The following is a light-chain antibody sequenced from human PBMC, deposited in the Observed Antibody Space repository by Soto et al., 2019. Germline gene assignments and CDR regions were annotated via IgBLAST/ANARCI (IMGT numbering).Light chain of an antibody. CDR1: QTVSGT. J-gene: IGKJ1*01. CDR3: QQYDNWPWT. V-gene: IGKV3-15*01. CDR2: GAS. Sequence: EIVMTQSPANLSVCPGGGGSLXCRASQTVSGTVGWYQQTAGKAHRLLIHGASTRAHGSPASFSCSGSATAFTLTISSRQSEDFAVYYGQQYDNWPWTFGQGTKVDIK.